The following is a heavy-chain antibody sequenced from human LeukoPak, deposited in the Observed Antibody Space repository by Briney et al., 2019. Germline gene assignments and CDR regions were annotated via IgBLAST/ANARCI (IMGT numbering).Heavy chain of an antibody. CDR3: ARHAKWTFDL. CDR1: GFTFSNYN. CDR2: ISGSSAPI. J-gene: IGHJ3*01. D-gene: IGHD1-26*01. Sequence: PGGSLRLSCAASGFTFSNYNMNWVRQAPGKGLEWVSYISGSSAPIYYADSVKGRFTISRDNAKNSLYLQMNSLRDEDTAVYYCARHAKWTFDLWGQGTTVTVSS. V-gene: IGHV3-48*02.